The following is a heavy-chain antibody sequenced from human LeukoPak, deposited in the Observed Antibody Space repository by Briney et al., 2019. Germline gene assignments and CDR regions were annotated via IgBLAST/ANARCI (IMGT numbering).Heavy chain of an antibody. CDR2: IVRNGDNT. Sequence: SGGSLRLSCAASGFTFSGFAMTWVRQAPGKGLEWVWTIVRNGDNTYYEDPVHGRLTTSRENSNNIVLLQMKSLRAAATAVYYCAKARGGHTTTWHFDLWGRGTLVTVSS. D-gene: IGHD3-16*01. CDR3: AKARGGHTTTWHFDL. J-gene: IGHJ2*01. V-gene: IGHV3-23*05. CDR1: GFTFSGFA.